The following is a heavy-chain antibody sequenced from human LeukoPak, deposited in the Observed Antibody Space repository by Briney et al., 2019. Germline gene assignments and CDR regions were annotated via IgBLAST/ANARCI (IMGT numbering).Heavy chain of an antibody. J-gene: IGHJ6*04. D-gene: IGHD3-10*01. CDR1: GGSFSGYY. CDR3: ARVPYYGSGSAYYYYAMDD. Sequence: SETLSLTCAVYGGSFSGYYWSWIRQPPGKGLEWIGEINHSGSTNYNPSLKSRVTISVDTSKNQFSLKLSSVTAADTAVYYCARVPYYGSGSAYYYYAMDDWGKGTTVTVSS. CDR2: INHSGST. V-gene: IGHV4-34*01.